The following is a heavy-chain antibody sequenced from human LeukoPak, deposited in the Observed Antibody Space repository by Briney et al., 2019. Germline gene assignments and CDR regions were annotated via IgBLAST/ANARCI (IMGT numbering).Heavy chain of an antibody. D-gene: IGHD4-17*01. CDR1: GGSFSGYY. CDR3: ARRAVTKGFDP. CDR2: INHSGST. V-gene: IGHV4-34*01. J-gene: IGHJ5*02. Sequence: PSETLSLTCAVYGGSFSGYYWSWIRQPPGKGLEWIGEINHSGSTNYNPSLKSRVTISVDTSKNQFSLKLSSVTAADTAVYYCARRAVTKGFDPWGQGTLVTVSS.